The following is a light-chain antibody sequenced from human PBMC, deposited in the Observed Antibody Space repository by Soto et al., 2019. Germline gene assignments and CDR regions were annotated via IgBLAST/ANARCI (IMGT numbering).Light chain of an antibody. CDR2: EVN. V-gene: IGLV2-8*01. CDR3: SSYAGINNLGV. J-gene: IGLJ1*01. CDR1: SSDVGGYKY. Sequence: QSVLTQPPSASGSPGQSVTISCTGTSSDVGGYKYVSWYQQHPGKAPKLMIFEVNKRPSGVPDRFSGYKSGNTASLTVSGHQAEDEADYYCSSYAGINNLGVFGTGTELTVL.